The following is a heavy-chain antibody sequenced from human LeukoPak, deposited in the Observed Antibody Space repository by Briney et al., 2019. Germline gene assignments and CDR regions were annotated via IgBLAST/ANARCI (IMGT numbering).Heavy chain of an antibody. CDR1: GGSISSYY. J-gene: IGHJ4*02. Sequence: SETLSLTCTVSGGSISSYYWSWIRQPPGKGLEWIGYIYYSGSTNYNPSLKSRVTISVDTSKNQFSLKLSSVTAADTAVYYCARVGCSSTSCSKNFDYWGQGTLVTVSS. CDR3: ARVGCSSTSCSKNFDY. V-gene: IGHV4-59*01. CDR2: IYYSGST. D-gene: IGHD2-2*01.